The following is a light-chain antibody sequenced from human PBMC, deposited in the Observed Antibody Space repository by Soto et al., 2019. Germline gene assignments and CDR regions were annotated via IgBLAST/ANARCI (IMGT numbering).Light chain of an antibody. CDR2: EDD. CDR1: DGSITTNY. Sequence: NFMLTQPHSVSESPGKTVTISCTRSDGSITTNYVQWYQLRPGRSPTTVIYEDDQRPSWVPDRFSGSIDTSSNSASLIISGLKTEDEADYYCQSYDTVWVLGGGTKVTV. CDR3: QSYDTVWV. J-gene: IGLJ3*02. V-gene: IGLV6-57*01.